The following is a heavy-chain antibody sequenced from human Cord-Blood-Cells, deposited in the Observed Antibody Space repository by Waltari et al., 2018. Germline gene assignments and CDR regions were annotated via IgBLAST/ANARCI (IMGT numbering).Heavy chain of an antibody. CDR2: ISYDGSNK. J-gene: IGHJ3*02. V-gene: IGHV3-30*18. CDR1: GFTFSIYG. CDR3: AKDLGNGDYVDAFDI. D-gene: IGHD4-17*01. Sequence: QVQLVESGGGVVQPGRSLRLSCAASGFTFSIYGMHWVRPAPGKGLEWVAVISYDGSNKYYADYVKGRFTISRDNSKNTLYLQMNSLRAEDTAVYYCAKDLGNGDYVDAFDIWGQGTMVTVSS.